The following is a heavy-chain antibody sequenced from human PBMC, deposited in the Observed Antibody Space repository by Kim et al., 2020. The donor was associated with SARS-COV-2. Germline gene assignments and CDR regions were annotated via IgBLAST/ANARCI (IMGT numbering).Heavy chain of an antibody. CDR1: GYSFTSYW. CDR3: AREGEEMATIGAFDY. D-gene: IGHD5-12*01. V-gene: IGHV5-51*01. Sequence: GESLKISCKGSGYSFTSYWIGWVRQMPGKGLEWMGIIYPGDSDTRYSPSFQGQVTISADKSISTAYLQWCSLKASDTAMYYCAREGEEMATIGAFDYWGQGTLVTVSS. CDR2: IYPGDSDT. J-gene: IGHJ4*02.